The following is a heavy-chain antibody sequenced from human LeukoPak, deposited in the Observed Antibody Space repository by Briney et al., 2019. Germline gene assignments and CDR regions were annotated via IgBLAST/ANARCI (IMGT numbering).Heavy chain of an antibody. Sequence: PSETLSLTCTVSGYSISSGYYWGWIRQPPGKGLEWIGSIYHSGSTYYNPSLKSRVTISVDTSKNQFSLKLSSVTAADTAVYYCARHSSRGITGYYTPWGQGTLVTVSS. J-gene: IGHJ5*02. CDR2: IYHSGST. CDR1: GYSISSGYY. CDR3: ARHSSRGITGYYTP. V-gene: IGHV4-38-2*02. D-gene: IGHD3/OR15-3a*01.